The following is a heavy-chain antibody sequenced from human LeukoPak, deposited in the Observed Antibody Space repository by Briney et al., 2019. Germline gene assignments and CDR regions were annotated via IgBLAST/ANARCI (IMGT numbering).Heavy chain of an antibody. Sequence: SETLSLTCTVSGGSISSSRYYWGWIRQPPGKGLEWIGSFYYSGSTNYNPSLKSRVTISVDTSKNQFSLKLSSVTAADTAVYYCARHVWLQPFDYWGQGTLVTVSS. D-gene: IGHD3-9*01. CDR2: FYYSGST. J-gene: IGHJ4*02. CDR3: ARHVWLQPFDY. CDR1: GGSISSSRYY. V-gene: IGHV4-39*01.